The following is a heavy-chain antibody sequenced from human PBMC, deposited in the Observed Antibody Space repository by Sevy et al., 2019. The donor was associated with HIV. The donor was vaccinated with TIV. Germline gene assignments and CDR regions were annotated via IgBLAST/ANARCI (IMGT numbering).Heavy chain of an antibody. CDR1: GFSISGYG. J-gene: IGHJ4*02. CDR2: IWYDGTNR. CDR3: AREDIRVAGIGYYFHS. D-gene: IGHD6-19*01. V-gene: IGHV3-33*01. Sequence: RLSCAASGFSISGYGMHWVRQAPGKGLEWVAVIWYDGTNREYADSVKGRFTISRDNSKNTLYLQMNSLRVEDTAVYYCAREDIRVAGIGYYFHSWGQGTLVTVSS.